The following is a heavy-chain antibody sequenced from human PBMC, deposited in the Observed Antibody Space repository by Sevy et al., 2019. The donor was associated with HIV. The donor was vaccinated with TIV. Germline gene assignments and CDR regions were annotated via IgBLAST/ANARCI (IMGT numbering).Heavy chain of an antibody. V-gene: IGHV3-21*01. J-gene: IGHJ6*02. CDR3: ARVGPHDYGDYEGYYYYGMDV. CDR1: GFTFSSYS. Sequence: GGSLRLSCAASGFTFSSYSMNWVRQAPGKGLEWVSSISSSSSYIYYADPVKGRFTISSDNAKNSLLLQMNSLRAEDTAVYYCARVGPHDYGDYEGYYYYGMDVWGQGTTVTVSS. D-gene: IGHD4-17*01. CDR2: ISSSSSYI.